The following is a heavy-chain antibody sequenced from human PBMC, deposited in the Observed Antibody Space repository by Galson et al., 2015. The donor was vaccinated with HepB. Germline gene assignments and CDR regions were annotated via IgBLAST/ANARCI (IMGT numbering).Heavy chain of an antibody. D-gene: IGHD2-15*01. Sequence: QSGAEVKKPGESLKISCKGSGYSFTKYWIGWVRQTPGKGLDWMGIIYPGDSDTRYSPSFQGQVTISVDKSINTAYLQWSSLKASDTAMYYCARGLGYCSGGSCYSEAFDIWGQGTMVTVSS. V-gene: IGHV5-51*03. CDR3: ARGLGYCSGGSCYSEAFDI. J-gene: IGHJ3*02. CDR1: GYSFTKYW. CDR2: IYPGDSDT.